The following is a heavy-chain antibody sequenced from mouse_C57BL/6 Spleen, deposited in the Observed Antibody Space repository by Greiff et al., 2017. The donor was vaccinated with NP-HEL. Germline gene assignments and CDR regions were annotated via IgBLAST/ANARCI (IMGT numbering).Heavy chain of an antibody. CDR2: ISSGGDYI. D-gene: IGHD2-4*01. CDR3: TREYYDYEGFAY. CDR1: GFTFSSYA. J-gene: IGHJ3*01. Sequence: EVKLVESGEGLVKPGGSLKLSCAASGFTFSSYAMSWVRQTPEKRLEWVAYISSGGDYIYYADTVKGRFTISRDNARNTLYLQMSSLKSEDTAMYYCTREYYDYEGFAYWGQGTLVTVSA. V-gene: IGHV5-9-1*02.